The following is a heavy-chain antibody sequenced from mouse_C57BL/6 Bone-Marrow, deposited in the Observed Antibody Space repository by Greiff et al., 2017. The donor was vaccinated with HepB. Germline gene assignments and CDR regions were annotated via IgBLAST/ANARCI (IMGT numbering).Heavy chain of an antibody. J-gene: IGHJ1*03. CDR1: GYTFTSYW. CDR2: IHPNSGST. Sequence: VQLQQPGAELVKPGASVKLSCKASGYTFTSYWMHWVKQRPGQGLEWIGMIHPNSGSTNYNKKFKSKATLTVDKSSSTAYMQLSSLTSEDAAVYYGAREGLWWLLREWYFDVWGTGTTVTVSS. V-gene: IGHV1-64*01. D-gene: IGHD2-3*01. CDR3: AREGLWWLLREWYFDV.